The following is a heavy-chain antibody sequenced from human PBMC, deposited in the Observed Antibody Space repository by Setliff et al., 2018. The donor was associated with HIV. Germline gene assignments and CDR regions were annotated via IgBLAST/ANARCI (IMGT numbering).Heavy chain of an antibody. CDR1: GESFSNYH. D-gene: IGHD2-2*01. CDR2: ISHSGNT. Sequence: NPSETLSLTCAVFGESFSNYHWNWFRQPPGGGLEWIGEISHSGNTDYNSSLKSRVTISVDTSKKQFSLEMRSLTAADTAIYYCARDQRLPGVQPPYWYFDLWGRGTLVTVSS. J-gene: IGHJ2*01. CDR3: ARDQRLPGVQPPYWYFDL. V-gene: IGHV4-34*01.